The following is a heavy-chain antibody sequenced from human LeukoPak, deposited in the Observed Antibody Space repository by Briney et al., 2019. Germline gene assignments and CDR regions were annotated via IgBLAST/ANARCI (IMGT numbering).Heavy chain of an antibody. D-gene: IGHD6-13*01. CDR3: AIGRYSSSQGVYFDY. CDR2: INPSGGST. V-gene: IGHV1-46*01. CDR1: GYTFTSYY. Sequence: ASVKVSCKASGYTFTSYYMHWVRQAPGQGLEWMGIINPSGGSTSYAQKFQGRVTMTRDTSTSTFYMELSSLRSEDTAVYYCAIGRYSSSQGVYFDYWGQGTLVTVSS. J-gene: IGHJ4*02.